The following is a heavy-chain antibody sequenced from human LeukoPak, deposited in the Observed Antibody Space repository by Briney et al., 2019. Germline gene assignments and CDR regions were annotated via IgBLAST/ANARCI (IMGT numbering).Heavy chain of an antibody. J-gene: IGHJ4*02. V-gene: IGHV4-39*07. D-gene: IGHD6-13*01. Sequence: PSETLSLTCTVSGGSISSSSYYWGWIRQPPGKGLEWIGSIYYSGSTYYNPSLKSRVTISVDTSKNQFSLKLSSVTAADTAVYYCARGGLYGSSWYLVLDYWGQGTLVTVSS. CDR1: GGSISSSSYY. CDR2: IYYSGST. CDR3: ARGGLYGSSWYLVLDY.